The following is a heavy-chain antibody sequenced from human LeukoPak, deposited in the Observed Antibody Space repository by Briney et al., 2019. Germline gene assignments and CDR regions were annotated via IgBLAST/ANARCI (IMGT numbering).Heavy chain of an antibody. Sequence: SETLSLTCAVYGGSFSGYYWSWIRQPAGKGLEWIGRINASGTTRYNPSLKSRVTMSVDTSKNQLSLILTSVAAADTAVYFCARGLASGYDYNWFDPWGQGTLVTVSS. D-gene: IGHD5-12*01. CDR1: GGSFSGYY. CDR2: INASGTT. V-gene: IGHV4-59*10. CDR3: ARGLASGYDYNWFDP. J-gene: IGHJ5*02.